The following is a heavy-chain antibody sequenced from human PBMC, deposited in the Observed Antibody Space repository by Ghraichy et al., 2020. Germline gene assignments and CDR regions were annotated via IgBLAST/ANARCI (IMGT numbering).Heavy chain of an antibody. Sequence: GGSLRLSCAASGFTFSSYAMSWVRQAPGKGLEWVSGISGSGGSTYYADSVKGRFTISRDNSKNTLYLQMNSLRAEDTAVYYCAKRTGPTTWFDPWGQGTLVTVSS. CDR2: ISGSGGST. J-gene: IGHJ5*02. CDR3: AKRTGPTTWFDP. D-gene: IGHD5-12*01. CDR1: GFTFSSYA. V-gene: IGHV3-23*01.